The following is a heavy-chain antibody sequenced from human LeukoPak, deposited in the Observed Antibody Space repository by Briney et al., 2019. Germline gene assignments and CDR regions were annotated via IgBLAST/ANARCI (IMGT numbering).Heavy chain of an antibody. V-gene: IGHV1-18*01. D-gene: IGHD6-25*01. CDR3: ARDLFLYSSGWTGFFDY. J-gene: IGHJ4*02. CDR1: GYSFSSYG. Sequence: ASLKVSCKASGYSFSSYGISWVRQAPGQGLEGVGWINVHNGNTNYTQKFQGRVTMTTDTSTSTAYMECRGLRSDDTPVYYCARDLFLYSSGWTGFFDYWGQGTLVTVSS. CDR2: INVHNGNT.